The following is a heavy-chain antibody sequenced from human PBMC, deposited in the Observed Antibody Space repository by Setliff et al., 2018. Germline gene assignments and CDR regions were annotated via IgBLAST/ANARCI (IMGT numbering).Heavy chain of an antibody. CDR3: AICRYQVPYNY. CDR1: GASITNINYY. Sequence: SETLSLTCTVSGASITNINYYWGWIRQPPGKGLEWIGTIYDSGKTYYNPSLKSRVSISVDTSKNQFSLRLSSVTAADTAVYYCAICRYQVPYNYWGQGSLVTVSS. V-gene: IGHV4-39*01. CDR2: IYDSGKT. D-gene: IGHD2-2*01. J-gene: IGHJ4*02.